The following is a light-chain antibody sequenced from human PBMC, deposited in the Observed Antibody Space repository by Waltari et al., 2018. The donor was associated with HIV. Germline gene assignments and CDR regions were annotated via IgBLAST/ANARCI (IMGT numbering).Light chain of an antibody. CDR2: EVS. V-gene: IGLV2-14*01. CDR3: SSYTSSSTWV. J-gene: IGLJ3*02. CDR1: SRDVGRYNY. Sequence: SALTQPASVSGSPGQSIAISCTGTSRDVGRYNYVSWFRQHAGNAPKLMIFEVSNRPSGVSNRFSGSKSGNTASLTISGLQAEDEADYYCSSYTSSSTWVFGGGTKVTVL.